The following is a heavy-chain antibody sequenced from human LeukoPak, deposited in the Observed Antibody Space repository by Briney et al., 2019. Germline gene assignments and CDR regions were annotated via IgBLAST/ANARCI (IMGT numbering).Heavy chain of an antibody. CDR1: GGTFTSYA. V-gene: IGHV1-69*04. CDR2: IIPILDIA. Sequence: SVKVSCKTSGGTFTSYAISWVRQAPGQGLEWMGRIIPILDIANYAQRFQGRVTITADESTSTAYMELSSLRSEDTAVYYCAYGSGSSEFDYWGQGTLVTVSS. J-gene: IGHJ4*02. D-gene: IGHD3-10*01. CDR3: AYGSGSSEFDY.